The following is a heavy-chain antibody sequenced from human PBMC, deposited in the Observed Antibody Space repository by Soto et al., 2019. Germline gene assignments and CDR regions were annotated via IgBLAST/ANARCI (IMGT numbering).Heavy chain of an antibody. D-gene: IGHD3-16*02. V-gene: IGHV3-15*01. CDR2: IKSKIDGGTT. CDR1: GFTFSSAW. Sequence: GGSLRLSCAASGFTFSSAWMSWVRQAPGKGLEWVARIKSKIDGGTTDYAAPVRGRFTISRDDSKNTLYLQMDSLQIEDTAVYYCTTYGYVSASDRIRWAYWGQGALVTVSS. CDR3: TTYGYVSASDRIRWAY. J-gene: IGHJ4*02.